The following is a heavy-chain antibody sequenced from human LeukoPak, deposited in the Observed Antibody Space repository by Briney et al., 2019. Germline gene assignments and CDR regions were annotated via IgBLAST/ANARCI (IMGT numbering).Heavy chain of an antibody. Sequence: GGSLRLSCAASGFSFSSCGMNWVRQAPGKGLEWVAFIRYDGSNKYYVDSVKGRFTISRDNAKNTLYLQMNSLRAEDTAVYYCARVGYSSSSGGDYWGQGTLVTVSS. V-gene: IGHV3-30*02. CDR2: IRYDGSNK. D-gene: IGHD6-6*01. CDR3: ARVGYSSSSGGDY. J-gene: IGHJ4*02. CDR1: GFSFSSCG.